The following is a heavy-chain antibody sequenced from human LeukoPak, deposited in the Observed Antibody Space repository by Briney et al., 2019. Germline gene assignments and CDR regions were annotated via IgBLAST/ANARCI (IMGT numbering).Heavy chain of an antibody. CDR1: GFTFSSYS. J-gene: IGHJ6*03. V-gene: IGHV3-21*01. D-gene: IGHD6-25*01. CDR3: ARDTRLRHYMDV. Sequence: PGGSLRLSCAASGFTFSSYSMNWVRQTPGKGLEWVSSISSSSSYIYYADSVKGRFTISRDNAKNSLYLQMNSLRAEDTAVYYCARDTRLRHYMDVWGKGTTVNVSS. CDR2: ISSSSSYI.